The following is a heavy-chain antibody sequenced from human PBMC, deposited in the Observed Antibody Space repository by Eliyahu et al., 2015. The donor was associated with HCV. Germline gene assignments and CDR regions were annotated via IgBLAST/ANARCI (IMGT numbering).Heavy chain of an antibody. J-gene: IGHJ3*02. Sequence: QVQLQESGPRLVRPSQTLSLTCSVSGGSLSRGNYYWNWIRQPPGGGLEWIGYIFHMGNTYYTPSLESRVTISIDTSKSQVSLTLFSVTAADTAVYYCATSSGDQYEAFHIWGQGTMVTVSA. CDR3: ATSSGDQYEAFHI. CDR2: IFHMGNT. V-gene: IGHV4-30-4*01. CDR1: GGSLSRGNYY. D-gene: IGHD1-26*01.